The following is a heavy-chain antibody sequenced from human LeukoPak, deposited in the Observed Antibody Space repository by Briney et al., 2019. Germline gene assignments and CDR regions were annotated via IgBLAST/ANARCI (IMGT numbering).Heavy chain of an antibody. D-gene: IGHD2/OR15-2a*01. V-gene: IGHV3-23*01. Sequence: GGSLRLSCAASGFTFSSYAMSWVRQAPGKGLEWVSAITGSGGTTNYADSVKGRFTISRDNSKNTLYLQMNSLRAEDTAVYYCAKGTAFWYYYGMDVWGQGTTVTVSS. CDR3: AKGTAFWYYYGMDV. CDR2: ITGSGGTT. CDR1: GFTFSSYA. J-gene: IGHJ6*02.